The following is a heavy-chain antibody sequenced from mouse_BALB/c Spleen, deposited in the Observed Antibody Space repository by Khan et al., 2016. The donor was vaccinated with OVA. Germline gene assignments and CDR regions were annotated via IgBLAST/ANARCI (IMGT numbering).Heavy chain of an antibody. D-gene: IGHD2-3*01. CDR1: GYTFTYYV. Sequence: QVQLKESGPELVKPGASVKMSCKASGYTFTYYVITWVKQRTGQGLEWIGEIYPGSDNAYYTERLKGKATLTADKSSNTTHMQLSSLTSEDSAVYFCARGDGYYVYFDYWGQGTTLTVSS. V-gene: IGHV1-77*01. CDR2: IYPGSDNA. J-gene: IGHJ2*01. CDR3: ARGDGYYVYFDY.